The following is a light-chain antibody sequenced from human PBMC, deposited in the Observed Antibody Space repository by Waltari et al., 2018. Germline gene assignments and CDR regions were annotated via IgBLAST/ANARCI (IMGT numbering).Light chain of an antibody. CDR1: LSNIGANF. CDR3: AAWDDSLSGHFV. V-gene: IGLV1-47*01. Sequence: QSVLTQPTSASGTPGQSVTISCSGSLSNIGANFVYWYQQVPGTAPKILIYRNDQRPSGVPDRFSASKSGTSASLAISGLRSEDEADYFCAAWDDSLSGHFVFGTGTKVIV. J-gene: IGLJ1*01. CDR2: RND.